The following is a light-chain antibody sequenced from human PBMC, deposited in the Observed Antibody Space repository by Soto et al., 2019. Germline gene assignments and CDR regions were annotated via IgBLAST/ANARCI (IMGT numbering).Light chain of an antibody. J-gene: IGKJ5*01. CDR2: DAS. CDR3: QQYNNWPLIT. Sequence: EVVLTQSPVTLSLSPGQRATLSFSSSQSVSSYLAWYQQKPGQAPRLLIYDASNRATGIPARFSGSGSGTDFTLTISSLEPEDFAVYYCQQYNNWPLITFGQGTRLEIK. V-gene: IGKV3-11*01. CDR1: QSVSSY.